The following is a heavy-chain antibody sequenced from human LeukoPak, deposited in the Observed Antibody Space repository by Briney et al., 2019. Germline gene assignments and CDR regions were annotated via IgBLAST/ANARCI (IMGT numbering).Heavy chain of an antibody. CDR2: INHSGST. CDR1: GRSISSYY. J-gene: IGHJ4*02. D-gene: IGHD6-13*01. V-gene: IGHV4-34*01. Sequence: PSETLSLTCTVSGRSISSYYWSWIRQPPGKGLEWIGEINHSGSTNYNPSLKSRVTISVDTSKNQFSLKLSSVTAADTAVYYGVAAADSYYFDYWGQGTLVTVSS. CDR3: VAAADSYYFDY.